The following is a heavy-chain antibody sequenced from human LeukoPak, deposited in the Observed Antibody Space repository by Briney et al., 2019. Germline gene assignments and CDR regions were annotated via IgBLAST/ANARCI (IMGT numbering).Heavy chain of an antibody. D-gene: IGHD3-10*01. J-gene: IGHJ4*02. CDR3: ARRTNMGRHDY. V-gene: IGHV4-39*07. CDR2: AYNIGNT. Sequence: PSETLSLTCTVSDGSISSESYYWGWVRQLPGKGLEWIGSAYNIGNTYYSPSLKSRVTVSVDTSKNQFSLKLSSVTAADTAVYYCARRTNMGRHDYWGQGTLVTVSS. CDR1: DGSISSESYY.